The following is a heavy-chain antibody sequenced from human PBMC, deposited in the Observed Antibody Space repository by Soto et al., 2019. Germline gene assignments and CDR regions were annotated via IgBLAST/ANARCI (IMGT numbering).Heavy chain of an antibody. V-gene: IGHV1-69*13. D-gene: IGHD2-15*01. J-gene: IGHJ5*02. CDR2: IIPIFGTA. CDR1: GGTFSSYS. Sequence: SVKVSCKASGGTFSSYSISWVRQAPGQGLEWMGGIIPIFGTANYAQKFQGRVTITADESTSTAYMELSSLRSEDTAVYYCARLGGRAKNWFDPWGQGTLVTVSS. CDR3: ARLGGRAKNWFDP.